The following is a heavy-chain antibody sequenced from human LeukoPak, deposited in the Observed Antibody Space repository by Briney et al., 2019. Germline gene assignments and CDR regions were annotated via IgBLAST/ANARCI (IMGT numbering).Heavy chain of an antibody. V-gene: IGHV4-34*01. Sequence: SETLSLTCAVYGGSSGYYWSWIRQSPGKGLQWIGEVNDRGSANYNPSLKSRLSISEDKSKNQFSLRLPFVTAADTAVYYRARGVVSGRFGDYYYYMDVWGIGTTVTVSS. CDR1: GGSSGYY. CDR3: ARGVVSGRFGDYYYYMDV. J-gene: IGHJ6*03. D-gene: IGHD3-16*01. CDR2: VNDRGSA.